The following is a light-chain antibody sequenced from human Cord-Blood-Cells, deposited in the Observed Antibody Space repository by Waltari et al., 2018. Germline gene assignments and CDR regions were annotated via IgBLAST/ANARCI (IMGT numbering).Light chain of an antibody. CDR3: QQYNNWPMYT. Sequence: EIVMTQSPATLSVSPGERATLPCRASQSVSSNLAWYQQKPGQAPRLLIYGASTRATGIPARFSGSESGTEFTLTISILQSEDFAVYYGQQYNNWPMYTFGQGTKLEIK. V-gene: IGKV3-15*01. J-gene: IGKJ2*01. CDR1: QSVSSN. CDR2: GAS.